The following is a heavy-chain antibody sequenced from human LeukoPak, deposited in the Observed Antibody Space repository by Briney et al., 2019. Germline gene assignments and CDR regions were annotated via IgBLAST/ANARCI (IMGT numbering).Heavy chain of an antibody. D-gene: IGHD3-10*02. J-gene: IGHJ6*04. CDR1: GFTFSNHG. CDR2: ISSSGSTI. CDR3: AELGITMIGGV. Sequence: GGSLRLSCAASGFTFSNHGMNWVRQAPGKGLEWVSYISSSGSTIYYADSVKGRFTISRDNAKNSLYLQMNSLRAEDTAVYYCAELGITMIGGVWGKGTTVTISS. V-gene: IGHV3-48*03.